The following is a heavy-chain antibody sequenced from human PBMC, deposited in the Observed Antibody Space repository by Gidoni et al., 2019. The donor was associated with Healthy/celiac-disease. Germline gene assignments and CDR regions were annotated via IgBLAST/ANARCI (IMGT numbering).Heavy chain of an antibody. V-gene: IGHV3-73*02. CDR2: IRSTANSYAT. J-gene: IGHJ3*01. Sequence: EVQLVESGGGLVQPGGWRKLGCAAAGLMCSGSALHWVRQASGKGLEWVGRIRSTANSYATAYAASVKGRFTISRDDSKNTAYLQMNSLKTEDTSVYYCTSLGSTRRLSLDAFDLWGQGTMVTVSS. D-gene: IGHD3-16*01. CDR3: TSLGSTRRLSLDAFDL. CDR1: GLMCSGSA.